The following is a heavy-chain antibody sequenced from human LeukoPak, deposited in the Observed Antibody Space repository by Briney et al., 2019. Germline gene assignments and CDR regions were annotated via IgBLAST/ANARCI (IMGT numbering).Heavy chain of an antibody. D-gene: IGHD5-12*01. J-gene: IGHJ4*02. CDR1: GFTFGDYA. CDR2: IRSKAYGGTT. V-gene: IGHV3-49*04. CDR3: TRWLRWHPFDY. Sequence: GGSLRLSCTASGFTFGDYAMSWVRQAPGKGLEWVGFIRSKAYGGTTEYAASVKGRFTISRDDSKSIAYLQMNSLKTEDTAVYYCTRWLRWHPFDYWGQGTLVTVSS.